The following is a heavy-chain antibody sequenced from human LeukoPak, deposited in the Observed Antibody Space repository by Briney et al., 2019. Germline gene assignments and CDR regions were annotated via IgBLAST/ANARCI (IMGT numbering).Heavy chain of an antibody. D-gene: IGHD3-3*01. CDR2: ISSSGSTI. J-gene: IGHJ6*02. CDR3: ARDGVYDFWSGYPGYYYYYYGMDV. Sequence: GGSLRLSCAPSGFTFSSYSMNWVRQAPGKGLEWVSYISSSGSTIYYADSVKGRLTISRDNAKNSLYLQMNSLRAEDTAVYYCARDGVYDFWSGYPGYYYYYYGMDVWGQGTTVTVSS. V-gene: IGHV3-48*01. CDR1: GFTFSSYS.